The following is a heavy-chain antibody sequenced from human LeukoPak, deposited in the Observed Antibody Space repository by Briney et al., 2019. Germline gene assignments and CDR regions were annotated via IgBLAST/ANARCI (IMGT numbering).Heavy chain of an antibody. J-gene: IGHJ3*02. D-gene: IGHD3-22*01. CDR2: IYYSGNT. Sequence: SETLSLTCTGSGGSISGYYWSWIRQPPGKGLEWIGYIYYSGNTNYNPSLKSRVTISVDTSKNQFSLKLSSVTAADTAVYYCARLFNYYDSSGYSRDAFDIWGQGTMVTVSS. CDR3: ARLFNYYDSSGYSRDAFDI. CDR1: GGSISGYY. V-gene: IGHV4-59*01.